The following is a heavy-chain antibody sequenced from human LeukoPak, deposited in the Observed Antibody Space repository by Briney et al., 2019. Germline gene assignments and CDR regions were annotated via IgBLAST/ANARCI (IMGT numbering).Heavy chain of an antibody. D-gene: IGHD5-12*01. J-gene: IGHJ5*02. Sequence: SVKVSCKASGYTFTSYDINWVRQAPGQGLEWMGGIIPIFGTANYAQKFQGRVTITTDESTSTAYMELSSLRSEDTAVYYCATFSGYRFDPWGQGTLVTVSS. V-gene: IGHV1-69*05. CDR2: IIPIFGTA. CDR3: ATFSGYRFDP. CDR1: GYTFTSYD.